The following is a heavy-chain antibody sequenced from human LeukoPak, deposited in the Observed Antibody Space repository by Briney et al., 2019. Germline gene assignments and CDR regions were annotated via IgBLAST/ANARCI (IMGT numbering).Heavy chain of an antibody. Sequence: GGSLRLSCAASGFTFSSYAMHWVRQAPGKGLEWVAVISYDGSNKYYADSVKGRFTISRDNAKNSLYLQMNSLRAEDTAVYYCARTFGDFGGSGYMDVWGKGTRVTVSS. CDR3: ARTFGDFGGSGYMDV. CDR2: ISYDGSNK. CDR1: GFTFSSYA. J-gene: IGHJ6*03. V-gene: IGHV3-30-3*01. D-gene: IGHD2-21*02.